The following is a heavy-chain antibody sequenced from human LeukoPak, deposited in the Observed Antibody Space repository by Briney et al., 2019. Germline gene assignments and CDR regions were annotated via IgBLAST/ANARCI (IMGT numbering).Heavy chain of an antibody. D-gene: IGHD5-24*01. CDR2: ISSDGGST. CDR1: GFTFDDYS. Sequence: GGSLRLSCAASGFTFDDYSMHWVRQAPGKGLEWVSLISSDGGSTYYADSVKGRFTISRDNSKNSLYVQLNNLRTEDTALYYCAKDMRDGYNYPLDYWGQGTLVTVSS. CDR3: AKDMRDGYNYPLDY. J-gene: IGHJ4*02. V-gene: IGHV3-43*01.